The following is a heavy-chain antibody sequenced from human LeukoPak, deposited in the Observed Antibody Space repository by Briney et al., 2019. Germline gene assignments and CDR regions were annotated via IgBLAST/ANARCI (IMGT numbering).Heavy chain of an antibody. V-gene: IGHV3-23*01. CDR2: ISGSGDNT. Sequence: GGSLRLSCAASGFTFSSYWMHWVRQAPGKGLEWVSGISGSGDNTYYADSVKGRFTISRDNSKNTLYVQVNSLGTEDTAAYYCAKGSYYDSSGSFYFDYWGQGTLVTVSS. D-gene: IGHD3-22*01. CDR1: GFTFSSYW. CDR3: AKGSYYDSSGSFYFDY. J-gene: IGHJ4*02.